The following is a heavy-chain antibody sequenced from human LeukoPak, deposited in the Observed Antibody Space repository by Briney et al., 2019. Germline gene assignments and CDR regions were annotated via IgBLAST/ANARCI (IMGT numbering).Heavy chain of an antibody. CDR3: AKDRGSIVGATIPDY. Sequence: GGSLRLSCAASGLTFSSYAMSWVRQAPGKGLEWVSAISGSGSSTYYADSVKGRFTISRDNSKNTQYLQMNSLRAEDTAVYYCAKDRGSIVGATIPDYWGQGTLVTVSS. CDR1: GLTFSSYA. CDR2: ISGSGSST. J-gene: IGHJ4*02. D-gene: IGHD1-26*01. V-gene: IGHV3-23*01.